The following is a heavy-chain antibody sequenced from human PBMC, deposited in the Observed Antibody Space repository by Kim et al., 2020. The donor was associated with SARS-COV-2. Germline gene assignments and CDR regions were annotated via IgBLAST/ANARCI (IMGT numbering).Heavy chain of an antibody. CDR3: ARDSGGEYYDSSGYYFDP. V-gene: IGHV3-53*01. CDR1: GFTVSSNY. D-gene: IGHD3-22*01. J-gene: IGHJ5*02. CDR2: IYSGGST. Sequence: GGSLRLSCAASGFTVSSNYMSWVRQAPGKGLEWVSVIYSGGSTYYADSVKGRFTISRDNSKNTLYLQMNSLRAEDTAVYYCARDSGGEYYDSSGYYFDPWGQGTLVTVSS.